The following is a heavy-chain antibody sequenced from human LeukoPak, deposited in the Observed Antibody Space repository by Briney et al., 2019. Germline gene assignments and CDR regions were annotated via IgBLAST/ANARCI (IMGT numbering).Heavy chain of an antibody. D-gene: IGHD2-15*01. J-gene: IGHJ6*02. V-gene: IGHV4-34*01. CDR1: GGSFSGYY. CDR3: ARVGGYCSGGSCYSDYYGMDV. Sequence: PSETLSLTCAVYGGSFSGYYWSWIRQPPGKGLEWIGEINHSGSTNYNPSLKSRVTISVDTSKNQFSLKLSSVTAADTAVYYCARVGGYCSGGSCYSDYYGMDVWGQGTTVTVSS. CDR2: INHSGST.